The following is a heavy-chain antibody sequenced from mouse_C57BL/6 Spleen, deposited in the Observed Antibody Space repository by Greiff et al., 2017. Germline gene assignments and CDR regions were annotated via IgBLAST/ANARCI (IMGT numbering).Heavy chain of an antibody. V-gene: IGHV1-55*01. J-gene: IGHJ4*01. CDR1: GYTFTSYW. CDR2: IYPGSGST. CDR3: ARLGYYGSSNAMDY. Sequence: VQLQQPGAELVKPGASVKMSCKASGYTFTSYWITWVKQRPGQGLEWIGDIYPGSGSTNYNEKFKSKATLTVDTSSSTAYMQLSSLPSEDSAVYYCARLGYYGSSNAMDYWGQGTSVTVSS. D-gene: IGHD1-1*01.